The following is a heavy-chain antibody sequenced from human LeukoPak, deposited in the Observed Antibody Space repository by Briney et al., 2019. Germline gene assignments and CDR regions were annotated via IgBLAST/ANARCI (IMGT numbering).Heavy chain of an antibody. CDR2: INHSGST. J-gene: IGHJ3*02. D-gene: IGHD5-18*01. CDR1: GGSFSGYY. V-gene: IGHV4-34*01. CDR3: ARGLVDTAMVSLDAFDI. Sequence: TSETLSLTCAVYGGSFSGYYWSWIRQPPGKGLEWIGEINHSGSTNYNPSLKSRVTISVDTSENQFSLKLSSVTAADTAVYYCARGLVDTAMVSLDAFDIWGQGTMVTVSS.